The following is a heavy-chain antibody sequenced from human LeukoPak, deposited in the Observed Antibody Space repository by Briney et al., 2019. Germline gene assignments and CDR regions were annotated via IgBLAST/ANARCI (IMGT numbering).Heavy chain of an antibody. CDR3: ARDGSGTTGGYYYYYMDV. J-gene: IGHJ6*03. V-gene: IGHV4-39*07. Sequence: PSETLSLTCTVSGGSISSSSYYWGWIRQPPGKGLEWIGSIYYSGSTYYNPSLKSRVTISVDTSKNQFSLKLSSVTAADTAVYYCARDGSGTTGGYYYYYMDVWGKGTTVTISS. CDR2: IYYSGST. D-gene: IGHD1-1*01. CDR1: GGSISSSSYY.